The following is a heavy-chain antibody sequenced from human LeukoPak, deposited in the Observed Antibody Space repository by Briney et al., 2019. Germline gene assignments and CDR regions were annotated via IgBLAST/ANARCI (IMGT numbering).Heavy chain of an antibody. CDR3: ARSTVALLPYYYYGMDV. CDR1: GGTFSSYA. CDR2: IIPIFGTA. Sequence: ASVKVSCKASGGTFSSYAISWVRRAPGQGLEWMGGIIPIFGTANYAQKFQGRVTITADESTSTAYMELSSLRSEDTAVYYCARSTVALLPYYYYGMDVWGQGTTVTVSS. J-gene: IGHJ6*02. D-gene: IGHD4-23*01. V-gene: IGHV1-69*01.